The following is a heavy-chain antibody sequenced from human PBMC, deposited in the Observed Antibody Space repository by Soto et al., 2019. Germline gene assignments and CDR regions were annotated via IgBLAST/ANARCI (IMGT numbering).Heavy chain of an antibody. Sequence: PGGSLRLSCAGSGFFFQNYAMHWVRLAPGKGQEWVAYIFYAGSNVNYAESGKGRFTGSRDNSEGMLYLQMNNLRIEDTGADFCARAITMTLARIFGMDFWGPGTTVTVSS. J-gene: IGHJ6*02. D-gene: IGHD3-22*01. CDR2: IFYAGSNV. CDR3: ARAITMTLARIFGMDF. V-gene: IGHV3-33*01. CDR1: GFFFQNYA.